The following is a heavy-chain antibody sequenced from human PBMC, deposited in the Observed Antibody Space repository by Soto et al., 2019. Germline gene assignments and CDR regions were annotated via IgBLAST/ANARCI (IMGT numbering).Heavy chain of an antibody. V-gene: IGHV3-23*01. CDR2: ISGSGGST. CDR3: AKEEELAAAGSFTH. J-gene: IGHJ4*02. D-gene: IGHD6-13*01. Sequence: PVGSLRLSCAVSGFTFSSYAMSWVRQAPGKGLEWVSAISGSGGSTYYADSVKGRFTISRDNSKNTLYLQMSSLRAEDTAVYYCAKEEELAAAGSFTHWGQGTLVTVSS. CDR1: GFTFSSYA.